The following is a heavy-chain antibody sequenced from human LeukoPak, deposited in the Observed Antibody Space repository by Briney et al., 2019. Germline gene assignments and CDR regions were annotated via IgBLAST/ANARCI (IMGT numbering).Heavy chain of an antibody. J-gene: IGHJ4*02. Sequence: SETLSLTCTVSGGSISSYYWSWIRQPAGQGLEWIGHIYTSGSTNYNPSLKSRVTLSLDTSKSQFSLKLTSVTAADTAVYYCARSSSASRGYFDYWGQGTLVTVSS. D-gene: IGHD6-13*01. CDR3: ARSSSASRGYFDY. CDR1: GGSISSYY. CDR2: IYTSGST. V-gene: IGHV4-4*07.